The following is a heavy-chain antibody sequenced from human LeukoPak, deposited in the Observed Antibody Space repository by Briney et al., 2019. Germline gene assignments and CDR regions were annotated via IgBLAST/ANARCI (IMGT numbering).Heavy chain of an antibody. J-gene: IGHJ4*02. CDR2: IRQDGSDK. CDR3: ARSGYCSSTSCTPLDY. V-gene: IGHV3-7*03. D-gene: IGHD2-2*01. CDR1: GFTFSSNW. Sequence: GGSLRLSCAASGFTFSSNWMSWVRQAPGKGLEWVANIRQDGSDKYYMDSVKGRFTISRDNAKNSLSLQMNSLRAEDTAVYYCARSGYCSSTSCTPLDYWGQGTLVTVSS.